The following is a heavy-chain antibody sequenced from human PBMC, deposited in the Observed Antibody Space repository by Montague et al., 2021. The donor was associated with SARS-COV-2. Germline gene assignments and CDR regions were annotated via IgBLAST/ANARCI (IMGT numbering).Heavy chain of an antibody. Sequence: SRRLSCAASGFNFSSYWMSWVRQTPGKGLEWVANIKPDGGEKHYVDSVKGRFTISRDNAKNSLNLQMDSLRAEDTALYYCARDSRIVGATGGMDVWGQGTTVIVSS. CDR3: ARDSRIVGATGGMDV. CDR2: IKPDGGEK. J-gene: IGHJ6*02. CDR1: GFNFSSYW. V-gene: IGHV3-7*03. D-gene: IGHD1-26*01.